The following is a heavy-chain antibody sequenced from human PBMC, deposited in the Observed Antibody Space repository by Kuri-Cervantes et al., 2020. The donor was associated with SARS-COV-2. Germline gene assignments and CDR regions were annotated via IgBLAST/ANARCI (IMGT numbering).Heavy chain of an antibody. D-gene: IGHD3-22*01. CDR2: VYYNGIT. CDR1: GGSISSGSFY. V-gene: IGHV4-39*01. CDR3: ARQSAYYDASGSWVYYSDS. Sequence: ESLKISCTVSGGSISSGSFYWGWIRQPPGKGLEWIGNVYYNGITYYNPSLESRVSVSVDTSKNQFSLKLNSVTAADTAVYYCARQSAYYDASGSWVYYSDSWGQGTLVTVSS. J-gene: IGHJ4*02.